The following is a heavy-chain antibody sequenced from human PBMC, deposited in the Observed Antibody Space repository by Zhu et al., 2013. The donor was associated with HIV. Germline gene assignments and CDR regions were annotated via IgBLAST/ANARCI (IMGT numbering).Heavy chain of an antibody. CDR3: ARTNSDSYSSGWYHPGXLHYNWFDP. Sequence: QVQLVQSGAEVKKPGSSVKVSCKASGGTFSSYAISWVRQAPGQGLEWMGGIIPIFGTANYAQKFQGRVTITADESTSTAYMELSSLRSEDTAVYYCARTNSDSYSSGWYHPGXLHYNWFDPWGQGTLVTVSS. D-gene: IGHD6-19*01. J-gene: IGHJ5*02. CDR2: IIPIFGTA. V-gene: IGHV1-69*01. CDR1: GGTFSSYA.